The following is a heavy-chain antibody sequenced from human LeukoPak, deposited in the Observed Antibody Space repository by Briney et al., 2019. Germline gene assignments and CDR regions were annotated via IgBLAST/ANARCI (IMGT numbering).Heavy chain of an antibody. V-gene: IGHV4-4*02. CDR1: GDSISSSNW. D-gene: IGHD3-3*01. CDR3: ARDKGFLGDYFDY. CDR2: VYHSGNT. Sequence: PSGTLSLTCAVSGDSISSSNWWSWVRQPPGKGLEWIGEVYHSGNTNYNPSLKRRVSISVDKSKNQFSLKVRSVTAADTAVYYWARDKGFLGDYFDYWGQGTLVTVSS. J-gene: IGHJ4*02.